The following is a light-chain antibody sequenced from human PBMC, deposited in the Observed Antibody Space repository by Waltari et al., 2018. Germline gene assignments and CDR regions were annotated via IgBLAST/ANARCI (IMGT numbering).Light chain of an antibody. CDR1: QSVPSEK. Sequence: EIVLTQSPGTPSLSPGERATLSCRASQSVPSEKLAWYQQKPGQAPRLLIYGASSRATGIPDRFSGSGSGTDFTLTISRLEPEDFVLYYCLQYGQQYGSSPGTFGQGTKVEIK. CDR3: LQYGQQYGSSPGT. CDR2: GAS. J-gene: IGKJ1*01. V-gene: IGKV3-20*01.